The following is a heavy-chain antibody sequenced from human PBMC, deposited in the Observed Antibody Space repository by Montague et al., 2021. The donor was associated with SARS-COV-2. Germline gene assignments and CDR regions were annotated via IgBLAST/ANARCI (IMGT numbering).Heavy chain of an antibody. V-gene: IGHV4-59*11. D-gene: IGHD3-16*01. CDR2: FDHSGDT. CDR1: GGSISGHY. CDR3: AREFRIELWQTNWYFGL. Sequence: SETLSLTCSVSGGSISGHYWSWIRQPPGKGLEWIGNFDHSGDTKYNPSLKSRATISVDTSKNHFALRLSSVTAADTAVYYCAREFRIELWQTNWYFGLWGRGTLVPVSS. J-gene: IGHJ2*01.